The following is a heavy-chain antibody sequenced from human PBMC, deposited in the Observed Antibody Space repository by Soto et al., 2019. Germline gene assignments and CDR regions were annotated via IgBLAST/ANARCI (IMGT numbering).Heavy chain of an antibody. D-gene: IGHD3-22*01. V-gene: IGHV5-10-1*01. J-gene: IGHJ4*02. CDR2: IDPSDSYT. Sequence: GEPMKIWCKGAGYSFTSYWSSWVRQMTGKGLEWMGRIDPSDSYTNYSPSFQGHVTISADKSISTAYLQWSSLKASDTAMYYCARHSPPDYYDSSGYPAPFDYWGQGTLVSVSS. CDR1: GYSFTSYW. CDR3: ARHSPPDYYDSSGYPAPFDY.